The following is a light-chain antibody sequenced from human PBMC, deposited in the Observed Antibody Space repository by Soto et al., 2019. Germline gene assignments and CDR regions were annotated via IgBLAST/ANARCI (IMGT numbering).Light chain of an antibody. Sequence: QSVLTQPPSMSAAPGQMVAISCSGTSSNIGDNSVSWYQHFPGTAPKVLIFGNINRPSGVPDRFSGSKSGTSASLAITGLQAEDEGDYYCQSYDSTLSARYVFGTGTKLTVL. CDR1: SSNIGDNS. V-gene: IGLV1-40*01. CDR3: QSYDSTLSARYV. CDR2: GNI. J-gene: IGLJ1*01.